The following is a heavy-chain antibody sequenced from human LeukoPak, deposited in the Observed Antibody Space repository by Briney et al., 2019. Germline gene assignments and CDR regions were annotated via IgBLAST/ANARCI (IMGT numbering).Heavy chain of an antibody. CDR3: ERDPSEYEWKKGWYRDL. V-gene: IGHV3-23*01. D-gene: IGHD6-19*01. Sequence: PGGSLTLSCAASGFTFSNYGMCWFRQAPGKGLEWVSTINLNGDGTHYADSVRGRFTISRDNSKSTLARQMSSLRVEDTAVYYCERDPSEYEWKKGWYRDLWGQGSQVTVSS. CDR2: INLNGDGT. J-gene: IGHJ5*02. CDR1: GFTFSNYG.